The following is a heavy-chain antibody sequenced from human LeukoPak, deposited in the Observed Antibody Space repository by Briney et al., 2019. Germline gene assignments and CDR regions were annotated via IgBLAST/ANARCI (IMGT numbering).Heavy chain of an antibody. CDR3: ARHVGNSWYVAFDI. Sequence: PSEPLSLTCAVSGDSISNYYWSWIRQPPGKGLEWIGYIYYSDNTDYNPSLKSRVSISVDTSKNQFSLKLSSVTAADTAVYYCARHVGNSWYVAFDIWGQGTLVTVSS. V-gene: IGHV4-59*08. J-gene: IGHJ3*02. CDR2: IYYSDNT. D-gene: IGHD6-13*01. CDR1: GDSISNYY.